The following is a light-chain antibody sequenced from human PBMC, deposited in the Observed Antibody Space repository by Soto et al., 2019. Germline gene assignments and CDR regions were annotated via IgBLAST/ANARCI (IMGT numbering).Light chain of an antibody. CDR3: QQYHSYWT. Sequence: DIQMTQSPSTLSASVGDRVTITCRASQSISTGVAWYQQKPGKAPKVLIYDASSLESGVPSRFSGSGSGTEFTLSINSLQPDDFATYYCQQYHSYWTFGQGTKVEIK. CDR1: QSISTG. CDR2: DAS. V-gene: IGKV1-5*01. J-gene: IGKJ1*01.